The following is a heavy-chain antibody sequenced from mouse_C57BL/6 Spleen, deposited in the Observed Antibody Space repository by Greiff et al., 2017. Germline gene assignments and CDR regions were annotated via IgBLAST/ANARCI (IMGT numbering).Heavy chain of an antibody. J-gene: IGHJ3*01. CDR3: ASLYYDYERGFAY. D-gene: IGHD2-4*01. CDR1: GFNIKDYY. Sequence: DVQLQESGAELVKPGASVKLSCTASGFNIKDYYMHWVKQRTEQGLEWIGRIDPEDGETKYAPQFQGKATIPADTSSNTAYLHLSSLTSEDTAVYYCASLYYDYERGFAYWGQGTLVTVSA. CDR2: IDPEDGET. V-gene: IGHV14-2*01.